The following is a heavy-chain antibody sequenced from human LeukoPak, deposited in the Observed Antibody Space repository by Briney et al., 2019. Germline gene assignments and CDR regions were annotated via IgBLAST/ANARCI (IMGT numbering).Heavy chain of an antibody. J-gene: IGHJ5*02. Sequence: PSETLSLTCTVSGGSISTGTYFWGWIRQPPGKGLEWFGSIYHTGTTYYNPSPKSRVTISVDSSKNQFSLRLSSVTAADTAVYYCARESLTWLQSRTSWFDPWGQGTLVTVSS. CDR2: IYHTGTT. V-gene: IGHV4-39*07. CDR3: ARESLTWLQSRTSWFDP. CDR1: GGSISTGTYF. D-gene: IGHD5-24*01.